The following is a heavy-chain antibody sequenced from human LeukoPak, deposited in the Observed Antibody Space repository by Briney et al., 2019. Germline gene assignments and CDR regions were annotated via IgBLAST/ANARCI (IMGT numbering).Heavy chain of an antibody. CDR3: ARDQATVFGYFTY. CDR1: GFTVSSNY. J-gene: IGHJ4*02. CDR2: IYSGGST. V-gene: IGHV3-53*01. D-gene: IGHD3-3*01. Sequence: GGSLRLSCAASGFTVSSNYMSWVRQAPGKGLEWVSVIYSGGSTYYADSVKGRFTISRDNSKNTLYLQMNSLRAEDTAVYYCARDQATVFGYFTYWGQGTLVTVSS.